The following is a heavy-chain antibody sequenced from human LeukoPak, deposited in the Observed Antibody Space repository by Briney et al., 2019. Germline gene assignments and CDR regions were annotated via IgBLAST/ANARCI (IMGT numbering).Heavy chain of an antibody. Sequence: SQTLSLTCTVSGGSISSGDNYWSWIRQPPGKGLEWIGYIYYSGSTYYNPSLKSRVTISVDTSKNQFSLKLSSVTAADTAVYYCARLDDSSGYSLDYWGQGTLVTVSS. CDR3: ARLDDSSGYSLDY. V-gene: IGHV4-30-4*01. J-gene: IGHJ4*02. CDR2: IYYSGST. D-gene: IGHD3-22*01. CDR1: GGSISSGDNY.